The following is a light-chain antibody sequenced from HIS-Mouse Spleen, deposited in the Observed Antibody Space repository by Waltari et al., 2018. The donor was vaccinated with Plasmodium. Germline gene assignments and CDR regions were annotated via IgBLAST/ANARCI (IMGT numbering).Light chain of an antibody. CDR1: SSHIGKNY. CDR3: GTWDSSLSAGVV. V-gene: IGLV1-51*01. J-gene: IGLJ2*01. CDR2: DNN. Sequence: QSVLTQPPSVSAAPGQTVTISRPGSSSHIGKNYVSWSQQLPGPAPKLLIYDNNKRPSGIPDRFSGSKSGTSATLGITGLQTGDEADYYCGTWDSSLSAGVVFGGGTKLTVL.